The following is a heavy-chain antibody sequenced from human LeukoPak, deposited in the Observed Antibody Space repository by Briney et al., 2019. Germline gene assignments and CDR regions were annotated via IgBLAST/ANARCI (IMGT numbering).Heavy chain of an antibody. CDR1: GGTFSSYT. J-gene: IGHJ4*02. D-gene: IGHD5-18*01. CDR3: ARDHSYGNYFDY. V-gene: IGHV1-69*04. Sequence: ASVKLSCKASGGTFSSYTISWVRQAPGRGLEWMGRIIPILGIANYAQKFQGRVTITADKSTSTAYMELSSLRSEDTAVYYCARDHSYGNYFDYWGQGTLVTVSS. CDR2: IIPILGIA.